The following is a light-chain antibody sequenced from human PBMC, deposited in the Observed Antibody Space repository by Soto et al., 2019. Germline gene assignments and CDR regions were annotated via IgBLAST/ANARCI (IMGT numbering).Light chain of an antibody. CDR3: QQYGSSPGT. CDR2: GAS. CDR1: QSVSSSY. J-gene: IGKJ1*01. Sequence: EIVLTQSPGTLSLSPGERATLSCRASQSVSSSYLAWYLQNPGQAPILLIYGASTRATGIPGRFSGSGSGTDFTLTISRLEPEDFAVYYCQQYGSSPGTFGQGTKVEIK. V-gene: IGKV3-20*01.